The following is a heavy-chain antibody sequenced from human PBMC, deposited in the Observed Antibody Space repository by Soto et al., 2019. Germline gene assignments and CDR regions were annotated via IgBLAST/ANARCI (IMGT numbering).Heavy chain of an antibody. V-gene: IGHV1-69*01. D-gene: IGHD3-22*01. CDR2: IIPIFGTA. CDR1: GGTFSSYD. J-gene: IGHJ3*02. CDR3: ARVLKGYYDSSGYAFDI. Sequence: QVQLVQSGAEVKKPGSSVKVSCKASGGTFSSYDISWVRQAPGQGLEWMGGIIPIFGTANYAQKFQGRVTITADESTSTAYMELSSLRSEDTAVYYCARVLKGYYDSSGYAFDIWGQGTMVTVSS.